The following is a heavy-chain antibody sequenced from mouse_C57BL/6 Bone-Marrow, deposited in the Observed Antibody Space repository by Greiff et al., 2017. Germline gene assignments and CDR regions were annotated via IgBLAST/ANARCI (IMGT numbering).Heavy chain of an antibody. CDR3: ARLDITTVVEHYYARDY. Sequence: DVHLVESGGGLVKPGGSLKLSCAASGFTFSSYTMSWVRQTPEKRLEWVATISGGGGNTYYPDSVKGRFTISRDNDKNTLYLQMSSLRSEDTALYYCARLDITTVVEHYYARDYWGQGTSVTVSS. V-gene: IGHV5-9*01. J-gene: IGHJ4*01. CDR1: GFTFSSYT. D-gene: IGHD1-1*01. CDR2: ISGGGGNT.